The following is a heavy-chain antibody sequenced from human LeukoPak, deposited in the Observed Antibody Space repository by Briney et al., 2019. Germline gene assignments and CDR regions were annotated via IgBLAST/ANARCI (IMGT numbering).Heavy chain of an antibody. J-gene: IGHJ4*02. V-gene: IGHV4-34*01. CDR1: SGLFSGYY. Sequence: SETLSLTCEISSGLFSGYYWSWIRQAPGKGLEWIGEINQSGSTNNNPSLKSRVTMSVDTSKKQFSLKLNSVTAADTAVYYCARDSLGRAATGIAMDYWGQGTLVTVSS. CDR2: INQSGST. CDR3: ARDSLGRAATGIAMDY. D-gene: IGHD6-13*01.